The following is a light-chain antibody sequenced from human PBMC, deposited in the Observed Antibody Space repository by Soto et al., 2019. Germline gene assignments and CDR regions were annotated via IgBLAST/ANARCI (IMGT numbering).Light chain of an antibody. CDR3: QQYNNWPRT. V-gene: IGKV3-15*01. Sequence: EIVMTQSPATLSVSPGERATLSCRASQSINNTLAWYQQKPGQGPRLLIYGASSRATGIPARFSGSGSGTGFTLTISSLQSEDFAIYYCQQYNNWPRTFGGGTKVEIK. CDR2: GAS. CDR1: QSINNT. J-gene: IGKJ4*01.